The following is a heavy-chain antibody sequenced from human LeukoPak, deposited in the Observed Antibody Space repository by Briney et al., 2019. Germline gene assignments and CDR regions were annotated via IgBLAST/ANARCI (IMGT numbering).Heavy chain of an antibody. J-gene: IGHJ6*03. V-gene: IGHV3-23*01. D-gene: IGHD2-21*01. Sequence: GGSLRLSCALSGLTFHDYAMTWVRQAPGKGLEWVSTIVGDSSKTYYADSVKGRFTISRDNSNYMLFLHMNNLRAEDTAIYYCAKQPYNYYYLDVWGKGTTVTVSS. CDR3: AKQPYNYYYLDV. CDR2: IVGDSSKT. CDR1: GLTFHDYA.